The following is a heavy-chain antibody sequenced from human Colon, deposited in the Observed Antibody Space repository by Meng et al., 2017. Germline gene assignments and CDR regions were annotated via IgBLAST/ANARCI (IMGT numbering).Heavy chain of an antibody. D-gene: IGHD3-16*01. V-gene: IGHV4-61*08. CDR2: ARIDYANT. J-gene: IGHJ4*02. CDR3: ARDYWGSLDF. Sequence: QVRLQQWGPGLVRPSETLSLIWAASGASVRSPDPQWGWVRQPPGKGLEWIGYARIDYANTNYNPSLKSRVNVSLDTSKNQFSLNVRSVTAADTAVYYCARDYWGSLDFWGQGILVTVSS. CDR1: GASVRSPDPQ.